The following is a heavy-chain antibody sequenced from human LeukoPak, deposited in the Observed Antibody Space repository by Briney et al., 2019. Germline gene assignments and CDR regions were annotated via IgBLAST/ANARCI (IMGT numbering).Heavy chain of an antibody. CDR2: IYSGGST. CDR3: AREKYSSSWSPTWSAP. CDR1: GFTVSSSY. D-gene: IGHD6-13*01. Sequence: GGSLRLSCAASGFTVSSSYMSWVRQAPGKGLEWVSVIYSGGSTYYADSVKGRFTISRDNSKNTLYLQMNSLRAEDTAVYYCAREKYSSSWSPTWSAPWAQGTRVTVSS. J-gene: IGHJ5*02. V-gene: IGHV3-66*02.